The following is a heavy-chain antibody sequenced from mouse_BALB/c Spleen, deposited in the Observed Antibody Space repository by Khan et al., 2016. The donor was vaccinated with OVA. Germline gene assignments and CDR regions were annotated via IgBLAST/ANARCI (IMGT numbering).Heavy chain of an antibody. CDR1: GYTFTSYT. J-gene: IGHJ3*01. CDR3: VRDGAYHRNDGWFAY. V-gene: IGHV1-4*01. D-gene: IGHD2-14*01. CDR2: INPSNGYT. Sequence: QVQLQQSGAELARPGASVKMSCKASGYTFTSYTIHWIKERPGQGLEWIGYINPSNGYTNYNQKFKDKATLTTDKSSTTAYLQLSSLTSDDSAVYNGVRDGAYHRNDGWFAYWGQGTLVTGSA.